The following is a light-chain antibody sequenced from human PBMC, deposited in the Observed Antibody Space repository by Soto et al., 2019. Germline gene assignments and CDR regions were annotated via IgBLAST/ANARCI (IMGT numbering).Light chain of an antibody. CDR2: GAS. J-gene: IGKJ2*01. CDR1: QSISSY. CDR3: QQTYNTPYT. Sequence: DIQMTQSPSSLSASVGDRVTITCRASQSISSYLNWYQHKPGKAPKLLIYGASSFQSGVPSRFSGSGSETDFTLAISSLQSEDFATYYCQQTYNTPYTFGQGTNLEIK. V-gene: IGKV1-39*01.